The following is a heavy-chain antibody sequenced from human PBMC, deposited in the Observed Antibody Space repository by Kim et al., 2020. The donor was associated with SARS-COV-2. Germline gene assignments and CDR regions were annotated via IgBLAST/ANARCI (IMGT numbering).Heavy chain of an antibody. CDR3: AKVGVAWARYYYFDY. J-gene: IGHJ4*02. D-gene: IGHD3-9*01. Sequence: DSVKGRFTISRDNTKTTLYLQMNSLRAEDTAVYYCAKVGVAWARYYYFDYWGQGTLVTVSS. V-gene: IGHV3-23*01.